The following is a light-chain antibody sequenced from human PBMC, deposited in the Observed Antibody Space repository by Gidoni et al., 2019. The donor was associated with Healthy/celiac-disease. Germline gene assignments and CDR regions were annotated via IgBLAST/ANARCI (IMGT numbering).Light chain of an antibody. V-gene: IGKV3-20*01. CDR2: GAS. Sequence: DIVLTQSPGTLSLSPGERATLSCRASQSVSSSYLAWYQQKPGQAPRLLIYGASSRATCIPDRFSGSGSGTDFTLTISRLEPEDFAVYYCQQYGSSPSSFGQGTKLEIK. CDR1: QSVSSSY. CDR3: QQYGSSPSS. J-gene: IGKJ2*04.